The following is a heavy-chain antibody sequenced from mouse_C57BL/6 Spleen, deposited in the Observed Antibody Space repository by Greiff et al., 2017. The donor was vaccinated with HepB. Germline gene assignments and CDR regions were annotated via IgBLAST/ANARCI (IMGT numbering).Heavy chain of an antibody. CDR1: GYTFTSYW. CDR2: IYPGSGST. V-gene: IGHV1-55*01. D-gene: IGHD3-3*01. J-gene: IGHJ2*01. Sequence: QVQLQQSGAELVKPGASVKMSCKASGYTFTSYWITWVKQRPGQGLEWIGDIYPGSGSTNYNEKFKSKATLTLDTSSSTAYMQLSSLTSEDSAVYYCAREGWDYFDYWGQGTTLTVSS. CDR3: AREGWDYFDY.